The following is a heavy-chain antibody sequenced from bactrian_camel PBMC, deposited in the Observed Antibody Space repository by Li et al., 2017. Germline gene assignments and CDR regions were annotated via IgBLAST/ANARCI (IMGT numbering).Heavy chain of an antibody. J-gene: IGHJ4*01. CDR3: AADFDPHGGRYYLARRTNV. Sequence: HVQLVESGGGSVQAGGSLRLSCVDSGYTYSSNSWGWFRQAPGMEREGVAGIESYGSTSYADSVKGRFTISQDNAKNTLYLQMNSLKPEDTAMYYCAADFDPHGGRYYLARRTNVWGQGT. CDR2: IESYGST. CDR1: GYTYSSNS. D-gene: IGHD2*01. V-gene: IGHV3S53*01.